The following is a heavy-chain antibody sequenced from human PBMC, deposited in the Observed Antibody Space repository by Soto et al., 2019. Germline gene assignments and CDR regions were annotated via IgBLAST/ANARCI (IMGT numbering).Heavy chain of an antibody. CDR3: ATHSSSWYWLN. CDR1: GGSISSSNW. D-gene: IGHD6-13*01. V-gene: IGHV4-4*02. CDR2: IYYSGST. Sequence: SETLSLTCAVSGGSISSSNWWSWVRQPPGKGLEWIGEIYYSGSTNYNPSLKSRVTISVDTSKNQFSLKLTSVTAADTAVYYCATHSSSWYWLNWGQGTLVTVSS. J-gene: IGHJ4*02.